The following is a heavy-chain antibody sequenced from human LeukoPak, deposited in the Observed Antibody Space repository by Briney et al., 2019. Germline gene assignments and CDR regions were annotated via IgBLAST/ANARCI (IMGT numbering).Heavy chain of an antibody. D-gene: IGHD2-15*01. CDR3: VVCATETWFDP. CDR2: IKSKAGGETV. J-gene: IGHJ5*01. V-gene: IGHV3-15*01. CDR1: GLTVSNAC. Sequence: SGGSLRLSCAVSGLTVSNACMTWVRQAPGKGLEWVGGIKSKAGGETVDYAAPVKGRFTISRDDSKNTVYLLMNNLKTEDTAVYFPVVCATETWFDPWGQGSLVIVSS.